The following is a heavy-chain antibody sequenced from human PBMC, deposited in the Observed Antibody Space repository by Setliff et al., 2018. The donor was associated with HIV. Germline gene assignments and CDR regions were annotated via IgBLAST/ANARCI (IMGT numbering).Heavy chain of an antibody. J-gene: IGHJ3*01. CDR2: IKSIGDGETT. CDR3: VTDDKVAFDV. CDR1: GFTFSNAW. Sequence: LSLSCAASGFTFSNAWMNWVRQAPGKGLEWVGRIKSIGDGETTDYAAPVKGRFTFSRDDSTNTLFLQMNNLKIEDTAVYYCVTDDKVAFDVWGRGTTVTVS. V-gene: IGHV3-15*01.